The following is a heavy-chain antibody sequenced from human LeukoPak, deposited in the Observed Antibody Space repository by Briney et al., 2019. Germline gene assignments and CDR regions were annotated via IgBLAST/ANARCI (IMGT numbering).Heavy chain of an antibody. D-gene: IGHD3-3*01. CDR1: GFTFSSYG. CDR2: ISYDGSNK. J-gene: IGHJ4*02. V-gene: IGHV3-30*03. Sequence: PGRSLRLSCAASGFTFSSYGMHWVRQAPGKGLEWVAVISYDGSNKYYADSVKGRFTISRDNAENSLFLQMNSLRAEDTAVYYCARAGDFSFKDWGQGTLVTVSS. CDR3: ARAGDFSFKD.